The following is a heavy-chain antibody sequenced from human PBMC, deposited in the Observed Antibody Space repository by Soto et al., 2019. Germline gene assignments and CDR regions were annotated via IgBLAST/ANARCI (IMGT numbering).Heavy chain of an antibody. CDR2: ISCDGSNK. D-gene: IGHD6-13*01. CDR3: AKDPRIAAAGTGY. CDR1: GFTFSSYG. J-gene: IGHJ4*02. Sequence: PGGSLRLSCAASGFTFSSYGMHWVRQAPGKGLEWVAVISCDGSNKYYADSVKGRFTISRDNSKNTLYLQMNSLRAEDTAVYYCAKDPRIAAAGTGYWGQGTLVTVSS. V-gene: IGHV3-30*18.